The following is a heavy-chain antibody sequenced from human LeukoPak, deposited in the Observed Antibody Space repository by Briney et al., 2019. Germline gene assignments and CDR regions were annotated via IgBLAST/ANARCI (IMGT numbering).Heavy chain of an antibody. CDR1: GGSFSGYS. CDR3: ARGLSYRPFNFDY. D-gene: IGHD1-26*01. V-gene: IGHV4-34*01. Sequence: PSETLSLTCAVYGGSFSGYSWRWIRQPPGKGLEWIGEINHSGCTNYNPSPKSRVTISVDTSKNQFSLKLSSVTAADTAVYYCARGLSYRPFNFDYWGQGTLVTVSS. CDR2: INHSGCT. J-gene: IGHJ4*02.